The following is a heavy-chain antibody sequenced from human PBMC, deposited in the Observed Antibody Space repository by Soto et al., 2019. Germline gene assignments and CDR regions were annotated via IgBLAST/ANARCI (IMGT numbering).Heavy chain of an antibody. CDR2: IYPTDSDT. J-gene: IGHJ4*02. V-gene: IGHV5-51*01. CDR3: ARRDCSGGKCYPDY. D-gene: IGHD2-15*01. Sequence: GESLQISCKGSGYRFTNYCIGWVRQTPGKGLEWMGIIYPTDSDTRYSPSFQGQVTISVDKSISTAYLQWSSLKASDSAMYYCARRDCSGGKCYPDYWGQGTLVTVSS. CDR1: GYRFTNYC.